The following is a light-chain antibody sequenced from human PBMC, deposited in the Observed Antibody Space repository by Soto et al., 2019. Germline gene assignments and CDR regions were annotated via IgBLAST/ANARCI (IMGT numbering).Light chain of an antibody. CDR2: RLS. Sequence: IGMTQSPATLSVSPGERATLSCRASQTIYSNVAWYQQRPGQPPRLLIYRLSSRATGIPARFSGSGSGTEFTLTINSLQSEDFAVYYCQQYQNLWTFGQGTKVEIK. J-gene: IGKJ1*01. CDR1: QTIYSN. V-gene: IGKV3-15*01. CDR3: QQYQNLWT.